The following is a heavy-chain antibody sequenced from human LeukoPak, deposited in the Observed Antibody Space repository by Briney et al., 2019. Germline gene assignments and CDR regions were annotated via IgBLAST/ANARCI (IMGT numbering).Heavy chain of an antibody. D-gene: IGHD6-13*01. CDR1: GGTFSSYA. J-gene: IGHJ4*02. CDR3: APVIAAAGTKLGY. V-gene: IGHV1-69*04. Sequence: VASVKVSCKASGGTFSSYAISWVRQAPGQGLEWMGRIIPILGIANYAQKFQGRVTITADKSTSTAYMELSSLRSEDTAVYYCAPVIAAAGTKLGYWGQGTLVTVSS. CDR2: IIPILGIA.